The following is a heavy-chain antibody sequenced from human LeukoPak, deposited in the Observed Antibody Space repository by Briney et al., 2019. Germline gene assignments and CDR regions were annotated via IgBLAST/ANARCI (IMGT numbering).Heavy chain of an antibody. CDR2: FDPEDGET. CDR3: ATDPLGYYDSSGHTSPFDY. Sequence: ASVKVSCKISGYTLTELSMHWVRQAPGKGLEWMGGFDPEDGETICAQKFQGRVTMTEDTSTDTAYMELSSLRSEDTAVYYCATDPLGYYDSSGHTSPFDYWGQGTLVTVSS. D-gene: IGHD3-22*01. V-gene: IGHV1-24*01. CDR1: GYTLTELS. J-gene: IGHJ4*02.